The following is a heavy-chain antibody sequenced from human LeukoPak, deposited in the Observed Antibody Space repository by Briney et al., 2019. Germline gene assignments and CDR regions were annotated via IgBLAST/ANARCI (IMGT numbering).Heavy chain of an antibody. Sequence: GGSLRLSCAASGFTFSSYGMHWVRQAPGKGLEWVAFIRYDGGNKYYADSVKGRFTISRDNSKNTLYLQMNSLRAEDTAVYYSAKDDSIAAAGIRSPTDYWGQGTLVTVSS. J-gene: IGHJ4*02. D-gene: IGHD6-13*01. V-gene: IGHV3-30*02. CDR3: AKDDSIAAAGIRSPTDY. CDR2: IRYDGGNK. CDR1: GFTFSSYG.